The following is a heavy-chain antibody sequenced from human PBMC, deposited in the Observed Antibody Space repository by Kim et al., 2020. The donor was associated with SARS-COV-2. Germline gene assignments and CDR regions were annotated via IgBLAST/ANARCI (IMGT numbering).Heavy chain of an antibody. J-gene: IGHJ4*02. D-gene: IGHD1-1*01. V-gene: IGHV3-53*01. CDR3: ARRNPQNWSNDY. Sequence: AESVQGRFTFSKDNSKTTLYLQMNSQKTEDTAVYLCARRNPQNWSNDYWGQGTLVTVSS.